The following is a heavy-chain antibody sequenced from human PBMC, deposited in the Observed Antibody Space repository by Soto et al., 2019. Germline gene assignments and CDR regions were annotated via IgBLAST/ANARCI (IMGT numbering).Heavy chain of an antibody. CDR2: ISYDGNNK. CDR1: GFTFSSYG. Sequence: QVQLVESGGGVVQPGRSLRLSCAASGFTFSSYGMHWVRQAPGKGLEWVAGISYDGNNKYYADSVKGRFTISRDNSKNTLYLPMNSLRAEDRAVYYCEKGDRIAAAGHFDYWGQGTLVTVSS. V-gene: IGHV3-30*18. J-gene: IGHJ4*02. D-gene: IGHD6-13*01. CDR3: EKGDRIAAAGHFDY.